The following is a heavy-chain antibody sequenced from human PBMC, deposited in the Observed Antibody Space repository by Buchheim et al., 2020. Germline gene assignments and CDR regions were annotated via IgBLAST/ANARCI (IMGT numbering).Heavy chain of an antibody. CDR2: ISYDGSNK. Sequence: QVQLVESGGGVVQPGRSLRLSCAASGFTFSSYGMHWVRQAPGKGLEWVAVISYDGSNKYYADSVKGRFTISRDNSKNTLYLQMNSLRAEDTAVYYCAKVTRGPRSVTIFSLYYYGMDVWGQGTT. J-gene: IGHJ6*02. CDR3: AKVTRGPRSVTIFSLYYYGMDV. D-gene: IGHD4-17*01. V-gene: IGHV3-30*18. CDR1: GFTFSSYG.